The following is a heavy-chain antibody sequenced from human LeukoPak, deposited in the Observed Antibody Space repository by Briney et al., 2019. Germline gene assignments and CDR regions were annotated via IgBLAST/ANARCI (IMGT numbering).Heavy chain of an antibody. D-gene: IGHD3-16*02. CDR3: ARSDIWGSHRFLDY. CDR2: IYTSGST. CDR1: GGSISSYY. V-gene: IGHV4-4*07. Sequence: PSETLSLTCSVSGGSISSYYWSWIRQPAGKGLEWIGRIYTSGSTNYNPSLKSRVTMSVDTSKNQFSLKLTSVTAADTAVYFCARSDIWGSHRFLDYWGQGALVTVSS. J-gene: IGHJ4*02.